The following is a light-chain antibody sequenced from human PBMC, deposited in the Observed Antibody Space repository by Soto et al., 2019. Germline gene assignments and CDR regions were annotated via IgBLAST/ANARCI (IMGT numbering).Light chain of an antibody. CDR1: PAIASF. CDR2: GAS. J-gene: IGKJ1*01. CDR3: QQLNGSPWT. Sequence: IQLSQSPSSLSASVGDRVTITCRASPAIASFLAWYQQKPGTAPKFLIYGASTLQSGVPSRFSGSRSGTDYTLTIASLQPEDFATYYCQQLNGSPWTFGQGTKVDIK. V-gene: IGKV1-9*01.